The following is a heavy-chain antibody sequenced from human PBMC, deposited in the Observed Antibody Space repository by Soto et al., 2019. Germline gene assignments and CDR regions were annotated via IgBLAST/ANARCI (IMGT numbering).Heavy chain of an antibody. D-gene: IGHD4-17*01. CDR3: AHPRGYGVFDAYDI. CDR2: ISGSGTTT. J-gene: IGHJ3*02. Sequence: PGGSLRLSCAAFGFTFSTYAMSWVRQAPGKGLEWVSAISGSGTTTFYADSVQGRFTISRDNSMNTLYPQMNSLRIEDTAVYYCAHPRGYGVFDAYDIWGQGTMVTVSS. CDR1: GFTFSTYA. V-gene: IGHV3-23*01.